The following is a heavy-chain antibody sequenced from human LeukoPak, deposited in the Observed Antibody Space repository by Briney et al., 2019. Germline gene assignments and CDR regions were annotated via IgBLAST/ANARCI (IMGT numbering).Heavy chain of an antibody. Sequence: SETLSLTCTVSGDSISSSSYFWGWIRQPPGKGLEWIGNIHYSGSTYYIPSLKRRVTISVDTSKNQFSLKLSSVTAADTAVYYCARDRAVRGVIITGPVYWGQGTLVTVSS. V-gene: IGHV4-39*02. J-gene: IGHJ4*02. CDR1: GDSISSSSYF. CDR3: ARDRAVRGVIITGPVY. CDR2: IHYSGST. D-gene: IGHD3-10*01.